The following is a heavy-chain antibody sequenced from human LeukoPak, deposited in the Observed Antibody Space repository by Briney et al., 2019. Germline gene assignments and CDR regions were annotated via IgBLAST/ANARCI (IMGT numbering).Heavy chain of an antibody. CDR2: INQDGTEK. D-gene: IGHD3-10*01. CDR1: GFTFSGFW. Sequence: PGGSLRLSCAASGFTFSGFWMNWVRQAPGKGLEWVVNINQDGTEKYFVDSVKGRFTISRDNAKRSVYLQMNSLRAEDTAVYYCAKEGAFPIITYDSWGQGTLVTVSS. CDR3: AKEGAFPIITYDS. J-gene: IGHJ5*01. V-gene: IGHV3-7*01.